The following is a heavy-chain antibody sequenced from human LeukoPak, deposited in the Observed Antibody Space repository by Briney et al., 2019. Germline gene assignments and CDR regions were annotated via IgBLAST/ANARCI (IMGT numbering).Heavy chain of an antibody. V-gene: IGHV4-34*01. J-gene: IGHJ4*02. CDR2: IIHSGSS. Sequence: SETLSLTCAVYGGSVRNYSWTWIRQSPGKALEWIGEIIHSGSSHYNPSLKSRVTISVDTSKNQFSLKLTSVTAADTAVYFCARGSPGYWGQGTLVTVSS. CDR3: ARGSPGY. CDR1: GGSVRNYS.